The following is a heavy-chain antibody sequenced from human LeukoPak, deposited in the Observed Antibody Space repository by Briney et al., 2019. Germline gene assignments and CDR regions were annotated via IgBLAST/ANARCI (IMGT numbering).Heavy chain of an antibody. CDR1: RCTFRSYA. Sequence: GASVKVSCKASRCTFRSYAISWLRQATGQGLEWMGMIIPILGMAHYAQKFQGRLTVTADKSTSTAYVELSSLRSEETAVYYCARFPGGGYGSGSYHYYYYGMDFWGQGTTVTVSS. V-gene: IGHV1-69*04. CDR2: IIPILGMA. D-gene: IGHD3-10*01. J-gene: IGHJ6*02. CDR3: ARFPGGGYGSGSYHYYYYGMDF.